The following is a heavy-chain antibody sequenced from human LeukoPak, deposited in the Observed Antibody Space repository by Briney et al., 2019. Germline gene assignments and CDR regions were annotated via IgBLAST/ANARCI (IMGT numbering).Heavy chain of an antibody. D-gene: IGHD6-13*01. CDR2: MNPNSGNT. V-gene: IGHV1-8*01. CDR3: ARGLIAAAGIYFDY. Sequence: ASVKVSCKAYGYTFTSYDINWVRQATGQGLEWMGWMNPNSGNTGYAQKFQGRVTMTRNTSISTAYMELSSLRSEDTAVYYCARGLIAAAGIYFDYWGQGTLVTVSS. CDR1: GYTFTSYD. J-gene: IGHJ4*02.